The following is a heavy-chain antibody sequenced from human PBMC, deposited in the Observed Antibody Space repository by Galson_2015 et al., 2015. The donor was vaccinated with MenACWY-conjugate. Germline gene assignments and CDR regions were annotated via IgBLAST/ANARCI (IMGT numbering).Heavy chain of an antibody. CDR1: GYTFTSHD. J-gene: IGHJ4*02. Sequence: SVKVSCKASGYTFTSHDITWVRQAPGQGLEWMGRISANNNSTSYAQKVEGRVTMTTDTSTTTAYMELRSLRSDDTAVYYCARDDSFWRGGFRRRGSRHFDLWGQGTLVTVSS. CDR3: ARDDSFWRGGFRRRGSRHFDL. V-gene: IGHV1-18*04. CDR2: ISANNNST. D-gene: IGHD3-3*01.